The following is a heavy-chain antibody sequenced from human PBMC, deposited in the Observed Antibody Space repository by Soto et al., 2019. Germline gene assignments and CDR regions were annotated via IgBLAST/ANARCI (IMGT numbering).Heavy chain of an antibody. CDR3: AAAKSSSWYLTRNYYYYYGMDV. CDR1: GFTFTSSA. J-gene: IGHJ6*02. D-gene: IGHD6-13*01. V-gene: IGHV1-58*01. CDR2: IVVGSGNT. Sequence: SVKVSCKASGFTFTSSAVQWVRQARGQRLEWIGWIVVGSGNTNYAQKFQERVTVTRDMSTSTAYMELSSLRSEDTAVYYCAAAKSSSWYLTRNYYYYYGMDVWGQGTTVTVSS.